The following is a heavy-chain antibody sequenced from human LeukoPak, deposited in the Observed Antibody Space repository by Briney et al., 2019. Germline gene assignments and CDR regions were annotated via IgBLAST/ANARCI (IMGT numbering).Heavy chain of an antibody. CDR2: IYTSGST. CDR1: GGSISSYY. Sequence: ASETLSLTCTVSGGSISSYYWSWIRQPAGMGLEWIGRIYTSGSTNYNPSLKSRVTMSVDTSKNQFSLKLSSVTAADTAVYYCARVRGGSYTPDFDYWGQGTLVTVSS. V-gene: IGHV4-4*07. J-gene: IGHJ4*02. D-gene: IGHD1-26*01. CDR3: ARVRGGSYTPDFDY.